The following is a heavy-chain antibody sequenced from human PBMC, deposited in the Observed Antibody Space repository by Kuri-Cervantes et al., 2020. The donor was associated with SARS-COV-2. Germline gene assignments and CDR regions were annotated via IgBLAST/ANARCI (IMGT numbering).Heavy chain of an antibody. D-gene: IGHD3-3*01. V-gene: IGHV4-39*07. J-gene: IGHJ4*02. Sequence: SETLSLTCTVSGGSISSSNYYWGWIRQSPGKGLEWIGSIYYSGITYYSPSLEGRVTILVNTSTNQFSLKVKSVTATDTAMYYCERCDITSPGVPAGFDYWGQGALVTVSS. CDR3: ERCDITSPGVPAGFDY. CDR1: GGSISSSNYY. CDR2: IYYSGIT.